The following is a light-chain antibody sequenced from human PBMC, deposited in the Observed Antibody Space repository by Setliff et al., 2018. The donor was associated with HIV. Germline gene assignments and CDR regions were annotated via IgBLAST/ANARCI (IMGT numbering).Light chain of an antibody. J-gene: IGLJ2*01. CDR1: SSNIGSNY. CDR2: KNN. Sequence: QSVLAQPPSASGTPGQRVIISCSGSSSNIGSNYVYWYQQLPGTSPKLLIYKNNERPSGVPDRFSGSKSGTSASLAISGLRSEDEGDYYCGSWDDSQNVYVVFGGGTKVTVL. CDR3: GSWDDSQNVYVV. V-gene: IGLV1-47*01.